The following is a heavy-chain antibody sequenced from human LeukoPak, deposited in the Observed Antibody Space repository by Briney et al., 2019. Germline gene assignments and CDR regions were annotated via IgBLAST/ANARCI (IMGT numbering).Heavy chain of an antibody. Sequence: PSETLSLTCTVSGGSISSGSYYLSWIRQPAGKGLEWIGRIYTSGSTNYNPSLKSRVTISVDTSKNQFSLKLSSVTAADTAVYYCARLETLYYYDTADAFDIWGQGTMVTVSS. V-gene: IGHV4-61*02. CDR3: ARLETLYYYDTADAFDI. D-gene: IGHD3-22*01. CDR2: IYTSGST. CDR1: GGSISSGSYY. J-gene: IGHJ3*02.